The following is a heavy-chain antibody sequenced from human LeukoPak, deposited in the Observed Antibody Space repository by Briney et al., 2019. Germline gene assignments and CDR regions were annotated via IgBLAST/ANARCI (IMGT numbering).Heavy chain of an antibody. CDR3: ARGTLTVDRYYYMDV. V-gene: IGHV1-69*05. J-gene: IGHJ6*03. CDR1: GYTFTGYY. CDR2: IIPIFGTA. D-gene: IGHD4-23*01. Sequence: GASVKVSCKASGYTFTGYYMHWVRQAPGQGLEWMGGIIPIFGTANYAQKFQGRVTITTDESTSTAYMELSSLRSEDTAVYYCARGTLTVDRYYYMDVWGKGTTVTVSS.